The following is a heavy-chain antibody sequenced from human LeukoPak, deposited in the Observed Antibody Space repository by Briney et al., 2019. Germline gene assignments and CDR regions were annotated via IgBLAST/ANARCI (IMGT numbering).Heavy chain of an antibody. CDR1: GGSFSGYY. Sequence: SETLSLTCAVYGGSFSGYYWSWIRQPPGKGLEWIGEINHSGSTNYNPSLKSRVTISVDTSKNQFSLKLSSVTAADTAVYYCTRDNPDYDLSGYGVFDFWGQGILVTVSS. CDR2: INHSGST. D-gene: IGHD3-22*01. J-gene: IGHJ4*02. V-gene: IGHV4-34*01. CDR3: TRDNPDYDLSGYGVFDF.